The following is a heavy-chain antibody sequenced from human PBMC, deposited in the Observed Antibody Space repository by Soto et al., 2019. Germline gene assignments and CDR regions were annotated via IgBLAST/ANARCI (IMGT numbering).Heavy chain of an antibody. J-gene: IGHJ4*02. CDR2: IDYNEINQ. V-gene: IGHV3-33*01. CDR3: ARESEDLSSNLGY. CDR1: GFTFINYG. Sequence: PGWSLRLACVSSGFTFINYGMHWVRQAPGKGLEWVAGIDYNEINQYYIDPVKGRFTISRDQSKNTLYLQMNTLRAEDTAVYYCARESEDLSSNLGYWGQGTLVTAPQ.